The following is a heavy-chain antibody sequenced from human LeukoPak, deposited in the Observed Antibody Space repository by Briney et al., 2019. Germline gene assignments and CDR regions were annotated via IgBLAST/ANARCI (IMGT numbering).Heavy chain of an antibody. Sequence: SVKVSCKASGYTFTSYAISWVRQAPGQGLEWMGRIIPILGIANYAQKFQGRVTITADKSTSTAYMELSSLRSEDTAVYYCARDQYYDSSGYYDYWGQGTLVTVSS. CDR1: GYTFTSYA. CDR3: ARDQYYDSSGYYDY. D-gene: IGHD3-22*01. J-gene: IGHJ4*02. V-gene: IGHV1-69*04. CDR2: IIPILGIA.